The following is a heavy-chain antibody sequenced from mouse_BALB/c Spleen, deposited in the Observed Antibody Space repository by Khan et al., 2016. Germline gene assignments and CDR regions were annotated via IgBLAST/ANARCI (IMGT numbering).Heavy chain of an antibody. V-gene: IGHV1S81*02. J-gene: IGHJ2*01. CDR2: INTSNGRT. Sequence: QVQLQQSGAELVKPGASVKLSCKASGYTFTSYWMHWVKQRPGQGLEWIGEINTSNGRTNYNEKFKSKATLTVDKSSSTAYMQLSSLTSEDSAVYYDARSLYDYDADYWGQGTTLTVSS. D-gene: IGHD2-4*01. CDR3: ARSLYDYDADY. CDR1: GYTFTSYW.